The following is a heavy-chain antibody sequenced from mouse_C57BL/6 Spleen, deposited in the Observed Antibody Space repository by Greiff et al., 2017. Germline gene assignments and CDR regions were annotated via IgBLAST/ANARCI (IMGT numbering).Heavy chain of an antibody. V-gene: IGHV1-31*01. J-gene: IGHJ2*01. CDR1: GYSFTGYY. CDR3: TVGTTVLAPTHFDY. CDR2: IYTYNGVS. Sequence: EVQLQQSGPELVKPGASVKISCKASGYSFTGYYMHWVKQRHGNILDWIGYIYTYNGVSSYHQKCKGKATLTVDKSSRTVYLVLRSLNSEDSAVFYGTVGTTVLAPTHFDYWGKGTTLTVSS. D-gene: IGHD1-1*01.